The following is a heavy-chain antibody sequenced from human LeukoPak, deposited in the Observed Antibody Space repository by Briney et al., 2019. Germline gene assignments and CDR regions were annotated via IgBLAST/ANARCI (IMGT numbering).Heavy chain of an antibody. J-gene: IGHJ4*02. CDR3: AREQNWGYGDYGGLDY. CDR2: IYYSGST. Sequence: SETLSLTCTVSGGSISSYYWSWIRQPPGKGLEWIGYIYYSGSTNYNPSLKSRVTISVDTSKNQFSLKLSSVTAADTAVYYCAREQNWGYGDYGGLDYWGQGTLVTVSS. V-gene: IGHV4-59*01. D-gene: IGHD4-17*01. CDR1: GGSISSYY.